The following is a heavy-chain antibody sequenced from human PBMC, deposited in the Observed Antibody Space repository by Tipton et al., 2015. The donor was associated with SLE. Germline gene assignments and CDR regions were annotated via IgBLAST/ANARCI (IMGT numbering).Heavy chain of an antibody. J-gene: IGHJ5*02. D-gene: IGHD2-15*01. CDR3: AKFTESPNIVALSSWFDP. V-gene: IGHV3-23*01. Sequence: SLRLSCAASGFTFSSYAMSWVRQAPGKGLEWVSAISGSGGSTYYADSVKGRFTISRNNSKNTLYLQMNSLRAEDTAVYYCAKFTESPNIVALSSWFDPWGQGTLVTVSS. CDR2: ISGSGGST. CDR1: GFTFSSYA.